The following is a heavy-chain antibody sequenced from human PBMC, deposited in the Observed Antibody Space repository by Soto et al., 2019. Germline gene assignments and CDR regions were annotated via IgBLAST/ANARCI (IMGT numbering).Heavy chain of an antibody. V-gene: IGHV3-30-3*01. CDR3: ARGTACSSTSCYDYFDY. CDR1: GFTFSSYA. J-gene: IGHJ4*02. Sequence: QVQLVESGGGVVQPGRSLRLSCAASGFTFSSYAMHWVRQAPGKGLEWVAVISYDGSNKYYADSVKGRFTISRDNSKNTLYLQMNSLRAEDTAVYYCARGTACSSTSCYDYFDYRGQGTLVTVSS. D-gene: IGHD2-2*01. CDR2: ISYDGSNK.